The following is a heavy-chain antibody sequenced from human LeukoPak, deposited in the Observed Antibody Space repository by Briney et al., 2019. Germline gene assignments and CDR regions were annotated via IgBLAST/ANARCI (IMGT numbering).Heavy chain of an antibody. V-gene: IGHV3-23*01. D-gene: IGHD2-15*01. CDR2: IGGSGGNT. CDR1: GFTFSRYT. J-gene: IGHJ4*02. Sequence: PGGSLRLSCAASGFTFSRYTMSWVRQAPGKGLEWVSAIGGSGGNTFYADSVKGRFTMSRDNSKNTLYLQMNSLRAEDTAVYYCAKESSHFDFWGQGTLVTVSS. CDR3: AKESSHFDF.